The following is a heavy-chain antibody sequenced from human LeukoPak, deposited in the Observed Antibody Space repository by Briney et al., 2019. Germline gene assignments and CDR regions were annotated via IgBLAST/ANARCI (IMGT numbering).Heavy chain of an antibody. CDR2: ISGSGGST. CDR3: ACNGSHQDY. V-gene: IGHV3-23*01. CDR1: GGSFSGYY. J-gene: IGHJ4*02. D-gene: IGHD1-26*01. Sequence: ETLSLTCAVYGGSFSGYYWSWVRQAPGKGLEWVSAISGSGGSTYYADSVKGRFTISRDNSKNTLYLQMNSLRAEDTAVYYCACNGSHQDYWGQGTLVTVSS.